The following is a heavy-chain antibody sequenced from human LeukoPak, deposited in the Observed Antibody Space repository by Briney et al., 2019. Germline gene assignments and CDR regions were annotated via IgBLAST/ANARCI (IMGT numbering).Heavy chain of an antibody. V-gene: IGHV3-48*01. D-gene: IGHD3-22*01. J-gene: IGHJ4*02. Sequence: PGGSLRLSCAASGFTFSSYEMNWVRQAPGKGLEWVSYISSSTSTIYYADSVKGRFTISRDNAKNSLYLQMYSLRAEDTAVYYCARDRAGYFDISGYLVYWGQGTLVTVSS. CDR3: ARDRAGYFDISGYLVY. CDR1: GFTFSSYE. CDR2: ISSSTSTI.